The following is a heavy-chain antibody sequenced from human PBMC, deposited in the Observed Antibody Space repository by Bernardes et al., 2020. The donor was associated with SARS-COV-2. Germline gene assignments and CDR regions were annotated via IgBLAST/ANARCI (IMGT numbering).Heavy chain of an antibody. D-gene: IGHD6-19*01. CDR3: AGIAVAGASYWYFDL. V-gene: IGHV1-69*13. CDR1: GGTFSSYA. J-gene: IGHJ2*01. Sequence: SVKVSCKASGGTFSSYAISWVRQAPGQGLEWMGGIIPIFGTATYAQKFQGRVTITADESTSTAYMELSSLRSEDTAVYYCAGIAVAGASYWYFDLWGRGTLVTVSS. CDR2: IIPIFGTA.